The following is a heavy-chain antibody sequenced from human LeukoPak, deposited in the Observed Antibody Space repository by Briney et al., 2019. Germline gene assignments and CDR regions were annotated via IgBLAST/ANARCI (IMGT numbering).Heavy chain of an antibody. Sequence: ASVKVSCKASGGTFSSYAISWVRQAPGQGLEWMGRIIPIFGTANYAQKFQGRVTITTDESTSAAYMELSSLRSEDTAVYYCAIGYCSGGSCSSAEYFQHWGQGTLVTVSS. CDR1: GGTFSSYA. V-gene: IGHV1-69*05. CDR2: IIPIFGTA. CDR3: AIGYCSGGSCSSAEYFQH. D-gene: IGHD2-15*01. J-gene: IGHJ1*01.